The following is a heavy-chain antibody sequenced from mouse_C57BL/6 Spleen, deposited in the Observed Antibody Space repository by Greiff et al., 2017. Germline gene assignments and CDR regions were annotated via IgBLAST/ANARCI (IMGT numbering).Heavy chain of an antibody. V-gene: IGHV14-2*01. CDR2: IDPEDGDT. CDR1: GFNFKDYY. D-gene: IGHD4-1*02. CDR3: ARGNWDLRDYFDY. Sequence: VQLQQSGAELVKPGASVKLSCTASGFNFKDYYMHWVKQRTEQGLEWIGRIDPEDGDTKYAPKFQGKATITADTSSTTAYLQLSSLTSEDTAVYYCARGNWDLRDYFDYWGQGTTLTVSS. J-gene: IGHJ2*01.